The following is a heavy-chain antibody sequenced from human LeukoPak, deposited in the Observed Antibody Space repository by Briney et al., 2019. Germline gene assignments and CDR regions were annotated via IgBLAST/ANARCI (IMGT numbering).Heavy chain of an antibody. CDR2: IYYSGST. D-gene: IGHD6-19*01. CDR1: GGSISTYY. CDR3: ARHGYSSARYAGGLDY. J-gene: IGHJ4*02. V-gene: IGHV4-59*08. Sequence: SETLSLTCTVSGGSISTYYWSWIRQPPGKGLEWIGYIYYSGSTNYNPSLESRVTISVDPSKNRFSLKLGSVTAADTAVYYCARHGYSSARYAGGLDYWGQGTLVTVSS.